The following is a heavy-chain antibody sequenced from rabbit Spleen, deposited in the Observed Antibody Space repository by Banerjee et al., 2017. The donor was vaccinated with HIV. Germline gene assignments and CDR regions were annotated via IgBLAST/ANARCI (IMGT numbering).Heavy chain of an antibody. CDR3: ARAGYAGYGYDL. CDR1: GFDFSSYG. CDR2: IDPVFGIT. Sequence: QEQLMESGGGLVQPGGSLKLSCKASGFDFSSYGVSWVRQAPGKGLEWIGYIDPVFGITYYANWVNGRFSISRENAQNTVSLQMTSLTAADTATYFCARAGYAGYGYDLWGPGTLVTVS. V-gene: IGHV1S47*01. D-gene: IGHD6-1*01. J-gene: IGHJ4*01.